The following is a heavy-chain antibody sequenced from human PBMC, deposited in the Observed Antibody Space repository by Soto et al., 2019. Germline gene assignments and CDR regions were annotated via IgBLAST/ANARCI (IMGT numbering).Heavy chain of an antibody. CDR1: RDTFTTFW. CDR2: IDPRDSYT. J-gene: IGHJ5*02. V-gene: IGHV5-10-1*01. D-gene: IGHD2-2*01. Sequence: GESLRTSCTGVRDTFTTFWIIRVLQMPGRGLEWMGRIDPRDSYTNYSPSFQGHVTISGDKSISTVYLQWASLKASDTAMYYCARLYCSSSTCDSWFDPWGQGTMVTVSS. CDR3: ARLYCSSSTCDSWFDP.